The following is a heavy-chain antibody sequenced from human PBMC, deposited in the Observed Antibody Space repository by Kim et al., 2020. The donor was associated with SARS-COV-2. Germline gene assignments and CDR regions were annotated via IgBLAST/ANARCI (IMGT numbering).Heavy chain of an antibody. J-gene: IGHJ6*02. Sequence: GGSLRLSCAASGFTFSSYWMSWVRQAPGKGLEWVANIKQDGSEKYYVDSVKGRFTISRDNAKNSLYLQMNSLRAEDTAVYYCARIKMAYYYYGMDVWGQGTTVTVSS. D-gene: IGHD5-12*01. CDR3: ARIKMAYYYYGMDV. CDR1: GFTFSSYW. CDR2: IKQDGSEK. V-gene: IGHV3-7*01.